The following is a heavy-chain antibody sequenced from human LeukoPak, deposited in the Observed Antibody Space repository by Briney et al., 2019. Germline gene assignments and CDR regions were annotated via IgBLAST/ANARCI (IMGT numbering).Heavy chain of an antibody. CDR3: ARGRCSGGSCYFRSEAFDY. J-gene: IGHJ4*02. CDR1: GGSFSGYY. V-gene: IGHV4-34*01. D-gene: IGHD2-15*01. Sequence: SETLSLTCAVYGGSFSGYYWSWIRQPPGKGLEWIGEINHSGSTNYNPSLKSRVTISVDTSKNQFSLKLSSVTAADTAVYYRARGRCSGGSCYFRSEAFDYWGQGTLVTVSS. CDR2: INHSGST.